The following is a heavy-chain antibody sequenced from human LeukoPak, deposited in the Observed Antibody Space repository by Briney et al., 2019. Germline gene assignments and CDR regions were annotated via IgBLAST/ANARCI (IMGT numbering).Heavy chain of an antibody. CDR2: IRYDGSNK. Sequence: GGSLRLSCAASGFTFSSYGMHWVRQAPGKGLEWVAFIRYDGSNKYYADSVKGRFTISRDHSKNTLYLQMNSLRAEDTAVYYCAKDRGFLEWLPDYWGQGTLVTVSS. CDR1: GFTFSSYG. J-gene: IGHJ4*02. CDR3: AKDRGFLEWLPDY. D-gene: IGHD3-3*01. V-gene: IGHV3-30*02.